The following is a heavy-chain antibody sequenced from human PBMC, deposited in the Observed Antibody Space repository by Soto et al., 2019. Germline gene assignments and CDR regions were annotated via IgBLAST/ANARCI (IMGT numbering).Heavy chain of an antibody. CDR1: GFLFINAW. CDR3: NTTYTGGSFYT. Sequence: EVQVVESGGGLVQPGKSLRLSCAASGFLFINAWMNWVRQAPGKGLEWVGRIKSETGGGTTDYAEHVKGRFTIARDDSKNMLYLKMNSLKTEDTAVYYCNTTYTGGSFYTWGQGTMVTVSS. CDR2: IKSETGGGTT. J-gene: IGHJ5*02. D-gene: IGHD1-26*01. V-gene: IGHV3-15*07.